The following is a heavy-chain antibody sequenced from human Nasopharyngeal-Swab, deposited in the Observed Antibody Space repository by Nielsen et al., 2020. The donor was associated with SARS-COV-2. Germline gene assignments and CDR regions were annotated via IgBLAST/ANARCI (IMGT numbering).Heavy chain of an antibody. CDR1: GFTFSSYT. CDR3: ARGASTLSNWYFDL. CDR2: IKSDGSDI. J-gene: IGHJ2*01. Sequence: GESLKISCAASGFTFSSYTMHWVRQAPGKGLVWVSRIKSDGSDITYADSVKVRFTISRDNAKNTLDLQMHSLRAEDTAVYYCARGASTLSNWYFDLWGRGTLVRVSS. V-gene: IGHV3-74*01. D-gene: IGHD2-2*01.